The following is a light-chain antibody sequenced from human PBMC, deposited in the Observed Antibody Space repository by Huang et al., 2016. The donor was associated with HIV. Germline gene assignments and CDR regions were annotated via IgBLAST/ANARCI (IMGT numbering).Light chain of an antibody. J-gene: IGKJ4*01. CDR3: QQSYSSLLS. V-gene: IGKV1-39*01. Sequence: DIQMTQSPSSLSASVGDRVIMTCRASQTITTYLNWYQQRPGKAPKPLIYAASSFQSGVPSRCSGSGSGTDFTLTISSLQPEDFATYYCQQSYSSLLSFGGGTKVAIK. CDR2: AAS. CDR1: QTITTY.